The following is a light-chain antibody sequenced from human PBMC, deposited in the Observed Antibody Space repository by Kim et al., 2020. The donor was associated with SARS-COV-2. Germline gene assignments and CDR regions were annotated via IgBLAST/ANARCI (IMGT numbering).Light chain of an antibody. CDR3: QQYGGSPWT. CDR2: GAS. CDR1: QSVSSNF. J-gene: IGKJ1*01. V-gene: IGKV3-20*01. Sequence: APGERATLSCRASQSVSSNFLVWYQQKPGQAPRLLIYGASSRATGIPDRFSGSGSGTDFTLTISRLEPEDFAVYYCQQYGGSPWTFGQGTKVDIK.